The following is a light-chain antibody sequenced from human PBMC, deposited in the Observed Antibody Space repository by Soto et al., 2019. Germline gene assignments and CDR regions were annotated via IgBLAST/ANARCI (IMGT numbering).Light chain of an antibody. J-gene: IGLJ1*01. Sequence: QSVLNQPASVSGSPGQSVTISCTATSSDVENYKLVSWYQQHPGKAPKLIIYEVTKRPSGVSNRFSGSKSANTASLTISGLQPEDEADYYCCSSVGSYLFGTGTKVTVL. V-gene: IGLV2-23*02. CDR2: EVT. CDR3: CSSVGSYL. CDR1: SSDVENYKL.